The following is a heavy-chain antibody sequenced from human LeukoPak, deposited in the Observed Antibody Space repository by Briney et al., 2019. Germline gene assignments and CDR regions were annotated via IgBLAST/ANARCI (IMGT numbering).Heavy chain of an antibody. V-gene: IGHV4-34*01. CDR2: INHSGST. J-gene: IGHJ3*02. Sequence: SETLSLTCAAYGGSFSGYYWRCIRQPPGKALQCTAEINHSGSTNYNPSLKSRLTISVDPSKNQFSLKLSSVTAADTAVYYCARGLHSGRYYRAFDIWGQVTMVTVSS. CDR1: GGSFSGYY. D-gene: IGHD1-26*01. CDR3: ARGLHSGRYYRAFDI.